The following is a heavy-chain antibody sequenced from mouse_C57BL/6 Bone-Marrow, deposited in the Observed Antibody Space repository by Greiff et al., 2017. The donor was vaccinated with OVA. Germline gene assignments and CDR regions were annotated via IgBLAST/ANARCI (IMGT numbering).Heavy chain of an antibody. D-gene: IGHD4-1*01. V-gene: IGHV1-82*01. CDR1: GYAFSSSW. Sequence: VKVVESGPELVKPGASVKISCKASGYAFSSSWMNWVKQRPGKGLEWIGRIYPGDGDTNYNGKFKGKATLTADKSSSTAYMQLSSLTSEDSAVYFCARVGPYFDYWGQGTTLTVSS. CDR2: IYPGDGDT. J-gene: IGHJ2*01. CDR3: ARVGPYFDY.